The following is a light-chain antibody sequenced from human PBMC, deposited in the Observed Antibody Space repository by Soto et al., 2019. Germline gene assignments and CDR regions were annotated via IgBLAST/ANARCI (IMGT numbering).Light chain of an antibody. Sequence: EIVLTQSPATLSLSPGERATLSCRASQSIATYLAWYQQKPGQAPRLLIYEASNRATGVPARFSGSGSGTDFTFSISSLEPEDFAVYYCQQRFYFLSFGGGTKVEIK. CDR3: QQRFYFLS. J-gene: IGKJ4*01. V-gene: IGKV3-11*01. CDR2: EAS. CDR1: QSIATY.